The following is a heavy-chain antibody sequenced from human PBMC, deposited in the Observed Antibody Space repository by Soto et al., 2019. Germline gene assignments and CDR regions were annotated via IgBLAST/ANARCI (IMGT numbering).Heavy chain of an antibody. Sequence: EVQLVASGGGLVKPGESLRLSCAASGFTFSAYSMNWVRQAPGKGLEWVSSMNTNGHNIYYADSVNGRFTISRDNAENSLYLQMNSLRAEDTAVYYCARNIPGATSPFEYWGQGTRVTVSS. J-gene: IGHJ4*02. CDR2: MNTNGHNI. CDR1: GFTFSAYS. CDR3: ARNIPGATSPFEY. D-gene: IGHD2-2*01. V-gene: IGHV3-21*01.